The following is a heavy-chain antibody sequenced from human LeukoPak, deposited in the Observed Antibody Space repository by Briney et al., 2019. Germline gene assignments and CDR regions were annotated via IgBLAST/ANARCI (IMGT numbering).Heavy chain of an antibody. D-gene: IGHD5-18*01. V-gene: IGHV3-7*01. CDR3: AREGREASGYSYGLFDY. Sequence: GGSLRLSCAASGFTFSSYWMSWVRQAPGKGLEWVANIKQDGSEKYYVDSVKGRFTISRDNAKNSLYLQMNSLRAEDTAVYYCAREGREASGYSYGLFDYWGQGTLVTVSS. CDR1: GFTFSSYW. J-gene: IGHJ4*02. CDR2: IKQDGSEK.